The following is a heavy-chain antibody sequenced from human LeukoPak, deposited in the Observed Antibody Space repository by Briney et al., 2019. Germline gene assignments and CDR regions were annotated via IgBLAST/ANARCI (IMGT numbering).Heavy chain of an antibody. V-gene: IGHV3-23*01. CDR1: GFTFSSCA. CDR3: AKGLFYYDSSGYYLDY. Sequence: QPGGSLRLSCAASGFTFSSCAMSWVRQAPGTGLEWVSAISGIGGNTYYADSVKGRFTISRDNSKNTLYLQMNSLRAEDTAVYYCAKGLFYYDSSGYYLDYWGQGTLVTVSS. J-gene: IGHJ4*02. CDR2: ISGIGGNT. D-gene: IGHD3-22*01.